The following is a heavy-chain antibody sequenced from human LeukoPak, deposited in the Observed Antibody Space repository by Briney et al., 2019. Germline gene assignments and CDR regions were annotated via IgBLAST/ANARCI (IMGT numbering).Heavy chain of an antibody. CDR2: ISLTGLT. V-gene: IGHV4-4*02. CDR3: SRENGAFSPLGY. D-gene: IGHD2-8*01. J-gene: IGHJ4*02. CDR1: GGSISNTNW. Sequence: PSGTLSLTCGVSGGSISNTNWWSWVRHPPGQGLEWIGEISLTGLTHYNPSLESRVTVSLDKSKNQLSLNLTSVTAADTAVYYCSRENGAFSPLGYWGQGILVTVLS.